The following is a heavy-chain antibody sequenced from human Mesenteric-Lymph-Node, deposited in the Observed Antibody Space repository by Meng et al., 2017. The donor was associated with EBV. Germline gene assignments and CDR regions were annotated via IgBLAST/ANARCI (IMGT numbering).Heavy chain of an antibody. Sequence: KALHTLSLPFAVFGASSGWGVCPWSWIRQPPGKGLEWVGDIYHSGSTCDTPSFKSRVTIRVDRSKNQFSLKLSSVTAADTAVYYCARGGGEYSGYDPKWLDPWGQGTLVTVSS. J-gene: IGHJ5*02. V-gene: IGHV4-30-2*01. CDR2: IYHSGST. D-gene: IGHD5-12*01. CDR1: GASSGWGVCP. CDR3: ARGGGEYSGYDPKWLDP.